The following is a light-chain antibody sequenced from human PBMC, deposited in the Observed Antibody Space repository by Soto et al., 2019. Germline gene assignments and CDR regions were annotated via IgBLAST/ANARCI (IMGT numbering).Light chain of an antibody. Sequence: ILLTQSLSALSSSLGDGFSVTCRASQGIDTSLAWYQQKPGKAPKLLIYAASNFQSGVPSRFSGSGSGTHFTLTISSLQPQDFATYYCQQLNGYPITFGQGTRLEIK. V-gene: IGKV1-9*01. CDR1: QGIDTS. CDR2: AAS. CDR3: QQLNGYPIT. J-gene: IGKJ5*01.